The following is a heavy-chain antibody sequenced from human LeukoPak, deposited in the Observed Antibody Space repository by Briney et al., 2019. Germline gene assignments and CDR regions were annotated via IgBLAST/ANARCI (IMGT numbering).Heavy chain of an antibody. CDR3: ARVKMSRDNVYYYYYLDV. CDR2: ILYSGST. Sequence: PSETLSLTCTVSGGSISPYYWNWIRQPPGKGLEWIGHILYSGSTTYNPSLKSRVTISIDKSKNQFSLNLTSVTAADTAVYYCARVKMSRDNVYYYYYLDVWGKGTKVTVSS. CDR1: GGSISPYY. D-gene: IGHD1-1*01. J-gene: IGHJ6*03. V-gene: IGHV4-59*01.